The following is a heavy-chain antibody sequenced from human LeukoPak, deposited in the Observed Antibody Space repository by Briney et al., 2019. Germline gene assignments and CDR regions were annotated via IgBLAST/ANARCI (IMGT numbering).Heavy chain of an antibody. J-gene: IGHJ4*02. D-gene: IGHD3-9*01. CDR2: ISGSGGST. CDR3: AKDLRWRYYDILTGYPSWDY. V-gene: IGHV3-23*01. CDR1: GFTFSSYA. Sequence: GGSLRLSCAASGFTFSSYAMSWVRQAPGKGLEWVSAISGSGGSTYYADSVKGRFTISRDNSKNTLYLQMNSLRAEDTAVYYCAKDLRWRYYDILTGYPSWDYWGQGTLVTVSS.